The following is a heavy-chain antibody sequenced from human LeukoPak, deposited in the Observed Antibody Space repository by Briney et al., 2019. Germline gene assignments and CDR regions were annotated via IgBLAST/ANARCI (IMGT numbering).Heavy chain of an antibody. Sequence: SETLSLTCTVSGGSISSGDYYWSWIRQPPGKGLEWIGYIYYSGSTYYNPSLKSRVTISVDTSKNQFSLKLSSVTAADTAVYYCARAGVYYDSSLDYWGQGTLVTVSS. J-gene: IGHJ4*02. CDR3: ARAGVYYDSSLDY. D-gene: IGHD3-22*01. CDR2: IYYSGST. CDR1: GGSISSGDYY. V-gene: IGHV4-30-4*08.